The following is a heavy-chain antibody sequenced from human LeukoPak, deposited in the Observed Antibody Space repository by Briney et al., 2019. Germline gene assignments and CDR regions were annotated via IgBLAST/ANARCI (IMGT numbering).Heavy chain of an antibody. CDR2: ISYDGSNK. CDR1: GFTFSSYA. J-gene: IGHJ5*02. D-gene: IGHD3-10*01. V-gene: IGHV3-30*04. CDR3: ARPQFRGVILPRFDWFDP. Sequence: GGSLRLSCAASGFTFSSYAMHWVRQAPGKGLEWVAVISYDGSNKYYADSVKGRFTISRDNSKNTLYLQMNSLRAEDTAVYYCARPQFRGVILPRFDWFDPWGQGTLVTVSS.